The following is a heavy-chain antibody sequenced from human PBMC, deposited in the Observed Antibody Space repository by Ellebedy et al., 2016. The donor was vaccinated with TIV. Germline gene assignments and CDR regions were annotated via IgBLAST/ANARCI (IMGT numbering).Heavy chain of an antibody. CDR2: ISAYNGNT. D-gene: IGHD2-15*01. Sequence: ASVKVSCKASGGTFSSYAFSWVRQAPGQGLEWMGWISAYNGNTDYAQKLQGRVTMTTDTSTSTAYMELRSLRSDDTAVYYCARYCSGGSCYIGFDYWGQGTLVTVSS. V-gene: IGHV1-18*01. J-gene: IGHJ4*02. CDR1: GGTFSSYA. CDR3: ARYCSGGSCYIGFDY.